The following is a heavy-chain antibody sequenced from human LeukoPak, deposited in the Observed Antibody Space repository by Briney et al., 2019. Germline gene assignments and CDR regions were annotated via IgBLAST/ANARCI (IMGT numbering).Heavy chain of an antibody. D-gene: IGHD3-22*01. CDR3: ARMIRALRYMEV. J-gene: IGHJ6*03. CDR1: GGSFSGYY. CDR2: INHSGST. Sequence: PSETLSLTCAVYGGSFSGYYWSWIRQPPGKGLEWIGEINHSGSTNYNPSLKSRVTISVDTSKNQFSLKLSSVTAADTAVYYCARMIRALRYMEVWGKRTTVNVS. V-gene: IGHV4-34*01.